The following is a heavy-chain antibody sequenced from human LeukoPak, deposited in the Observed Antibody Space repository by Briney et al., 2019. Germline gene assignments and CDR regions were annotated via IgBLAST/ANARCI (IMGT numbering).Heavy chain of an antibody. CDR1: GYTFTGYY. CDR3: ARENPRPTDRDGYTIPADDIIDY. D-gene: IGHD5-24*01. V-gene: IGHV1-2*02. J-gene: IGHJ4*02. Sequence: ASVKVSCKASGYTFTGYYMHWVRQAPGQGLEWMGWINPNSGGTNYAQKFQGRVTMTRDTSISTAYMELSRLRSDDTAVYYCARENPRPTDRDGYTIPADDIIDYWGQGTLVTVSS. CDR2: INPNSGGT.